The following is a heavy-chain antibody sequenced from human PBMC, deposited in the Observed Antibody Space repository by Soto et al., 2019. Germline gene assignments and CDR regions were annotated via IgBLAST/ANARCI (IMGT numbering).Heavy chain of an antibody. CDR2: FDPEDGET. CDR3: ATMSVVVPANAHAFDI. V-gene: IGHV1-24*01. CDR1: GYTLTELS. D-gene: IGHD2-2*01. Sequence: ASVKVSCKVSGYTLTELSMHWVRQAPGKGLEWMGGFDPEDGETIYAQKFQGRVTMTEDTSTDTAYMELSSLRSEDTAVYYCATMSVVVPANAHAFDIWGQGTMVTVS. J-gene: IGHJ3*02.